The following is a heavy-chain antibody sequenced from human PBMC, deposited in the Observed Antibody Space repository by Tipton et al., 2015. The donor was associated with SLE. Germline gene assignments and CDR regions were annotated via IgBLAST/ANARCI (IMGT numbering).Heavy chain of an antibody. Sequence: QLVQSGAEVKKPGASVKVSCKASGYTFTTFDINWVRQAPGQGLEWMGTVNPGVGSTTYSQKFQGRFSMTRDTSTSTVYMELSSLTSEDTAVYYCARCGSAPCKLDYWGQGTLVTVSS. CDR2: VNPGVGST. CDR1: GYTFTTFD. J-gene: IGHJ4*02. CDR3: ARCGSAPCKLDY. D-gene: IGHD2/OR15-2a*01. V-gene: IGHV1-46*01.